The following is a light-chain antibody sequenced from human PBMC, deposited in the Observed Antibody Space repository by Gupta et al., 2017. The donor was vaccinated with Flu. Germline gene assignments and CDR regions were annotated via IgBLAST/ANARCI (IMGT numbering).Light chain of an antibody. CDR2: AAS. Sequence: DIQMTQSTSSLSASVGDRVTITCRASQSISSYLNWYQQKPGKAPKLLIYAASSLQSGVPSRFSGSGSGTDFTLTISSLQPEDFATYYCQQSYSTPPNNFGGGTKVEIK. CDR1: QSISSY. V-gene: IGKV1-39*01. CDR3: QQSYSTPPNN. J-gene: IGKJ4*01.